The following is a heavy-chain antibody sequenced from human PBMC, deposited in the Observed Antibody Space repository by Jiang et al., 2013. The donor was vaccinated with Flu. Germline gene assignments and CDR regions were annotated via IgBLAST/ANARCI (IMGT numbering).Heavy chain of an antibody. V-gene: IGHV1-69*04. CDR1: GGTFSGYA. CDR3: AKDSVNNRLTSGLTATHYYGMDI. CDR2: IIPILGLV. D-gene: IGHD3-9*01. Sequence: GAEVKKPGASVKVSCKSSGGTFSGYAVNWMRQAPGQGLEWMGRIIPILGLVNSAQKFQGRVTITADKSASTAYLELSSLRSEDTAVYYCAKDSVNNRLTSGLTATHYYGMDIWGQGTTVTVSS. J-gene: IGHJ6*02.